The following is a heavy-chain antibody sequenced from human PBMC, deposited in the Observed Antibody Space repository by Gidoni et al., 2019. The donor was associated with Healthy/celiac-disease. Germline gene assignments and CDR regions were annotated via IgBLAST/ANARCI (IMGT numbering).Heavy chain of an antibody. J-gene: IGHJ6*02. Sequence: QVQLVESGGGMVQPGRSLRLSCAASGFTFSSYGMHWVRQAPGKGLEWVAVISYDGSNKYYADSVKGRFTISRDNSKNTLYLQMNSLRAEDTAVYYCAKGISLSYYYYGMDVWGQGTTVTVSS. CDR3: AKGISLSYYYYGMDV. V-gene: IGHV3-30*18. CDR2: ISYDGSNK. D-gene: IGHD3-10*01. CDR1: GFTFSSYG.